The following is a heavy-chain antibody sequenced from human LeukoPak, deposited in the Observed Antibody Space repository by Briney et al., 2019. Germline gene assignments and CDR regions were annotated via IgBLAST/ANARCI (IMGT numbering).Heavy chain of an antibody. CDR1: GYTFTGYY. Sequence: AASVKVSCKASGYTFTGYYMHWVRQAPGQGLEWMGWINPNSGGTNYAQKFQGRVTMTRDKSISTAYMELSRLRSDDTAVYYRAISNSSWYPYYFDYWGQGTLVTVSS. CDR3: AISNSSWYPYYFDY. CDR2: INPNSGGT. J-gene: IGHJ4*02. V-gene: IGHV1-2*02. D-gene: IGHD6-13*01.